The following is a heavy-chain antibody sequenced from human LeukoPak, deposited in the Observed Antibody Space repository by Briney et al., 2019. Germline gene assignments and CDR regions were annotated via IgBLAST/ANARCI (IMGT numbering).Heavy chain of an antibody. V-gene: IGHV3-30*02. J-gene: IGHJ4*02. CDR3: AKDGGRGYSYGDY. CDR2: IRYDGSNK. CDR1: GFTFSSYG. Sequence: GGSLRPSCAASGFTFSSYGMHWVRQAPGKGLEWVAFIRYDGSNKYYADSVKGRFTISRDNSKNTLYLQMNSLRAEDTAVYYCAKDGGRGYSYGDYWGQGTLVTVSS. D-gene: IGHD5-18*01.